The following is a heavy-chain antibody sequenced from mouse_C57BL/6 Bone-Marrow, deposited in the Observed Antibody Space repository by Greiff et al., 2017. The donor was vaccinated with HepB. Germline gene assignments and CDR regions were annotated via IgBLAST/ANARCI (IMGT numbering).Heavy chain of an antibody. V-gene: IGHV6-6*01. J-gene: IGHJ3*01. D-gene: IGHD1-1*01. CDR2: IRNKANNHAT. CDR1: GFTFSDAW. Sequence: EVQGVESGGGLVQPGGSMKLSCAASGFTFSDAWMDWVRQSPEKGLEWVAEIRNKANNHATYYAESVKGRFTISRDDSKSSVYLQMNSLRAEDTGIYYCTPLITTEGFAYWGQGTLVTVSA. CDR3: TPLITTEGFAY.